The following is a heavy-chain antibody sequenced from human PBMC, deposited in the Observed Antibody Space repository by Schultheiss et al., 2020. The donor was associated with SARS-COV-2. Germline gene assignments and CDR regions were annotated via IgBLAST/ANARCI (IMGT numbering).Heavy chain of an antibody. CDR2: ISSSSSTI. CDR3: ARGPLIAAAGTSHYYYYYGMDV. D-gene: IGHD6-13*01. J-gene: IGHJ6*02. Sequence: GGSLRLSCAASGFTFSSYSMNWVRQAPGKGLEWVSYISSSSSTIYYADSVKGRFTISRDNAKNSLYLQMNSLRDEDTAVYYCARGPLIAAAGTSHYYYYYGMDVWGQGTTVTVSS. CDR1: GFTFSSYS. V-gene: IGHV3-48*02.